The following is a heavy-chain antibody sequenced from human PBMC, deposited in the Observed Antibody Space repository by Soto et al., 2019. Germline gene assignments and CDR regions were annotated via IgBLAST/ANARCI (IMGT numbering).Heavy chain of an antibody. Sequence: SVKVSCKASGFTFTSSAVQWVRQARGQRLEWIGWIVVGSGNTNYAQKFQERVTITRDMSTSTAYMELSSLRSEDTAMYYCARHPEVGDYYYGMDVWGQGTTVTVSS. V-gene: IGHV1-58*01. D-gene: IGHD2-2*01. CDR1: GFTFTSSA. CDR2: IVVGSGNT. CDR3: ARHPEVGDYYYGMDV. J-gene: IGHJ6*02.